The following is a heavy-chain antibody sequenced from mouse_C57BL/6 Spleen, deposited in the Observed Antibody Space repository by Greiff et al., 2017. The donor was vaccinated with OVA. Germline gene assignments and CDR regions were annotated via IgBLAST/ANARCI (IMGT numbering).Heavy chain of an antibody. V-gene: IGHV1-26*01. CDR1: GYTFTDYY. CDR3: ARERGSSPFAY. CDR2: INPNNGGT. Sequence: EVQLQQSGPELVKPGASVKISCKASGYTFTDYYMNWVKQSHGKSLEWIGDINPNNGGTSYNQKFKGKATFTVDKSSSTAYMELRSLTSEDSAVYYCARERGSSPFAYWGQGTLVTVSA. D-gene: IGHD1-1*01. J-gene: IGHJ3*01.